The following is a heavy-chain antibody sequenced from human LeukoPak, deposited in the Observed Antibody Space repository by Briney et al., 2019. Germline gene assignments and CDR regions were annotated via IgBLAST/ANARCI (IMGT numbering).Heavy chain of an antibody. D-gene: IGHD6-25*01. CDR3: ARDGSGFYYYYYMDV. Sequence: PGGSLRLSCAASGFTFTDYSMTWVRQAPGKGLEWVSSISTVSTYTFYSDSVKGRFTISRDNRQNTLYLQMSSLSAEDTAVYYCARDGSGFYYYYYMDVWGRGTAVTVSS. V-gene: IGHV3-21*01. CDR1: GFTFTDYS. CDR2: ISTVSTYT. J-gene: IGHJ6*03.